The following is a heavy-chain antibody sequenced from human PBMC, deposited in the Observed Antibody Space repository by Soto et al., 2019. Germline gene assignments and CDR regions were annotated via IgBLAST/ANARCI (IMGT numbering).Heavy chain of an antibody. CDR2: IYYSGST. CDR3: ARGNYYDSSGYYPY. Sequence: QVQLQESGPGLVKPSETLSLTCTVSGGSVSSGSYYWSWIRQPPGKGLEWIGYIYYSGSTNYNPSLESRVTISVDTSKNQCSLKLSSVTAADTAVYYCARGNYYDSSGYYPYWGQGTLVTVSS. CDR1: GGSVSSGSYY. V-gene: IGHV4-61*01. J-gene: IGHJ4*02. D-gene: IGHD3-22*01.